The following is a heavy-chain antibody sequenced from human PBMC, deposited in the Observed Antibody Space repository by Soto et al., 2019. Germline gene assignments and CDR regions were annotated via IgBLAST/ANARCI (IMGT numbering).Heavy chain of an antibody. V-gene: IGHV4-39*01. CDR1: GGSINSSSYY. Sequence: QLQLQESGPGLVKASETLSLTCTVSGGSINSSSYYWGWIRQPPGKGLEWIASVYYSGSTYYNPSLKSRVTISIDTSKNQFSLKLSSVTAADTAVYYCAKSYYDILTGDSTNYYYYGLDVWGQGTTVTVSS. CDR2: VYYSGST. D-gene: IGHD3-9*01. J-gene: IGHJ6*02. CDR3: AKSYYDILTGDSTNYYYYGLDV.